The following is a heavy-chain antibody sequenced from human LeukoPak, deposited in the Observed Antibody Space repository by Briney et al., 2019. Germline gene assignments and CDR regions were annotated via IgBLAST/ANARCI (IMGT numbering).Heavy chain of an antibody. CDR1: GYTFTSYG. V-gene: IGHV1-18*01. Sequence: ASVKVSCKASGYTFTSYGISWVRQAPGQGLEWMGWISAYNGNTNYAQELQGRVTMTTDTSTSTAYMELRSLRSDDTAVYYCARVRIAAAGTSPDYWGQGTLVTVSS. CDR2: ISAYNGNT. D-gene: IGHD6-13*01. J-gene: IGHJ4*02. CDR3: ARVRIAAAGTSPDY.